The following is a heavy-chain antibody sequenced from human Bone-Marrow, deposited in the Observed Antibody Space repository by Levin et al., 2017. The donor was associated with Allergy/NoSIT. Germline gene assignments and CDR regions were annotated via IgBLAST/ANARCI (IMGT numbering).Heavy chain of an antibody. J-gene: IGHJ2*01. CDR3: ARVGSSYYSNWYFDL. CDR2: IDPSGGST. CDR1: GYIFTNYY. Sequence: ASVKVSCEASGYIFTNYYMHWVRQTPGRGLEWMGIIDPSGGSTNYAQRFQGRVTMIRDTSTSTVYMELSSLRSEDTAVYYCARVGSSYYSNWYFDLWGRGTLVTVSS. D-gene: IGHD1-26*01. V-gene: IGHV1-46*01.